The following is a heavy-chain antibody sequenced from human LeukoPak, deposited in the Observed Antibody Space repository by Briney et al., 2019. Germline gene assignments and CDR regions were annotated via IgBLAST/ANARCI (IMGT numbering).Heavy chain of an antibody. CDR2: MNPNSGNT. D-gene: IGHD3-22*01. J-gene: IGHJ4*02. CDR3: ASSYYYDSSGYSYFDY. CDR1: GYTFTSYD. V-gene: IGHV1-8*01. Sequence: GASVKVSCKASGYTFTSYDINWVRQATGQGLEWMGWMNPNSGNTGYAQKFQGRVTMTRNTSISTAYMELSSLRSEDTAVYYCASSYYYDSSGYSYFDYWGQGTLVTVSS.